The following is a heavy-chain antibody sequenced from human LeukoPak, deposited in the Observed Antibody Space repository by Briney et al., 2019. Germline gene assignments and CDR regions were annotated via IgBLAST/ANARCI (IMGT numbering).Heavy chain of an antibody. Sequence: GGSLRLSCAASGFTVSSNYMSWVRQAPGKGLEWVSVIYSGGSTYYADSVKGRFTISRHNSKNTLYLQMNSLRAEDTAVYYCAREYDQYSSTGPVDYWGQGTLVTVSS. CDR2: IYSGGST. CDR3: AREYDQYSSTGPVDY. D-gene: IGHD6-13*01. CDR1: GFTVSSNY. V-gene: IGHV3-53*04. J-gene: IGHJ4*02.